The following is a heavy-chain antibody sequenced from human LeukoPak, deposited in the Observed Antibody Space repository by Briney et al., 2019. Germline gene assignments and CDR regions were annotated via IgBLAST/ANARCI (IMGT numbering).Heavy chain of an antibody. D-gene: IGHD3-22*01. V-gene: IGHV5-51*01. Sequence: HGESLKTSCKGSGYSFTSYWIGWVRQLPGKGLEWMGIIYPGDSDTKYSPSFQGQVTISADKSISTAYLQWSSLKASDTAMYYCARPYYYGSSGWYFDHWGQGTLVTVSS. CDR1: GYSFTSYW. J-gene: IGHJ4*02. CDR2: IYPGDSDT. CDR3: ARPYYYGSSGWYFDH.